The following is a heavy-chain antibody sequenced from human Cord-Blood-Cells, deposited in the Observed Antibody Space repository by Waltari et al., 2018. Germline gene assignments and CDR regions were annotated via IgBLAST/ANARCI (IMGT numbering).Heavy chain of an antibody. V-gene: IGHV3-9*03. CDR1: VFTFDDYA. CDR3: AKDISGYYYYYYMDV. D-gene: IGHD6-19*01. CDR2: ISWNSGSI. Sequence: EVQLVESGGGLVQPGRSLRLSCAASVFTFDDYAMHWVRQAPGKGLEWVSGISWNSGSIGYADSVKGRFTISRDNAKNSLYLQMNSLRAEDMALYYCAKDISGYYYYYYMDVWGKGTTVTVSS. J-gene: IGHJ6*03.